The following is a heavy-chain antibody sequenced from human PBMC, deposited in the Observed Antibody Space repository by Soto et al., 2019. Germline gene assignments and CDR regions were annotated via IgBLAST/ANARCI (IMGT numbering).Heavy chain of an antibody. J-gene: IGHJ3*02. CDR3: ASPGIAAAGFAFDI. CDR2: IYPGDSDT. CDR1: GYSFTSDW. V-gene: IGHV5-51*01. D-gene: IGHD6-13*01. Sequence: VESLRISGNGSGYSFTSDWIGRVRQMPWKGLEWMGIIYPGDSDTRYSPSFQGQVTISADKSISTAYLQWSSLKASDTAMYYCASPGIAAAGFAFDIWGQGTMVTVSS.